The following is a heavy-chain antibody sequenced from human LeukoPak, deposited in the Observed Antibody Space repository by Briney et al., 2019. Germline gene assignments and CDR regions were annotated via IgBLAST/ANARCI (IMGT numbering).Heavy chain of an antibody. Sequence: ASVKVSCKVSGYTLTELSMHWVRQAPGKGLEWMGGFDPEDGETIYAQKFQGRVTMTEDTSTDTAYMELSSLRSEDTAVYYRAACGGDCSNFDYWGQGTLVTVSS. J-gene: IGHJ4*02. D-gene: IGHD2-21*02. CDR3: AACGGDCSNFDY. CDR2: FDPEDGET. CDR1: GYTLTELS. V-gene: IGHV1-24*01.